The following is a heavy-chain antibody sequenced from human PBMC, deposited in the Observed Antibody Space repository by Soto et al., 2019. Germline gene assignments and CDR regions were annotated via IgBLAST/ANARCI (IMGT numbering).Heavy chain of an antibody. J-gene: IGHJ2*01. CDR3: AKEYCGGDCSTYWYFDL. Sequence: PGGSLRLSCVASGFTFNSYAMSWVRQAPGKGLEWVSAISGSGGRTYYADSVKGRFTISRDNSKNTLYLQMNSLRADDTAVFYCAKEYCGGDCSTYWYFDLWGRGTLVTVSS. CDR1: GFTFNSYA. CDR2: ISGSGGRT. D-gene: IGHD2-21*01. V-gene: IGHV3-23*01.